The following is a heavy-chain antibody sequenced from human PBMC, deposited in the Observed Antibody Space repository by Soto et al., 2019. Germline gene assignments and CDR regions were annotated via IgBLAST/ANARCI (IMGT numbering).Heavy chain of an antibody. Sequence: EVQLVESGGGLVQPGGSLRLSCAASGFTFSSYWSSWLRQAPGKGLEWVANIKHDGSEQYYVDSVKGRFSISRDNAKNSLYLQMNSLRAEDTAVYYCARDMRSNARNFDYWGQGTLVTVS. J-gene: IGHJ4*02. CDR1: GFTFSSYW. CDR2: IKHDGSEQ. CDR3: ARDMRSNARNFDY. D-gene: IGHD1-26*01. V-gene: IGHV3-7*05.